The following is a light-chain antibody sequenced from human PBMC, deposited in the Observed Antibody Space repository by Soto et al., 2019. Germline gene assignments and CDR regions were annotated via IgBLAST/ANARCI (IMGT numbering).Light chain of an antibody. CDR1: QGMSTY. CDR3: QQLNGYQLA. Sequence: DIQLTQSPSFLSASVGDTVTITCRASQGMSTYLAWYQQKPGKVPKLLIRSASTLQSGVPPRVSGGGSGTEFTLTISTLQPDYSAIYYCQQLNGYQLAFGGGTNVQIK. CDR2: SAS. J-gene: IGKJ4*01. V-gene: IGKV1-9*01.